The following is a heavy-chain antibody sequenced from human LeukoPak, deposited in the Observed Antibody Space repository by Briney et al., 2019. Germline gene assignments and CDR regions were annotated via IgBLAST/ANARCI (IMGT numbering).Heavy chain of an antibody. D-gene: IGHD3-10*01. CDR3: ARDQSLNGYYGSGALDAFDI. J-gene: IGHJ3*02. CDR2: ISAYNGNT. V-gene: IGHV1-18*01. Sequence: ASVKVSCKASGYTFISYGFTWVRQAPGQGLEWMGCISAYNGNTNYAQKLQGRVTMTTDTSTSTAYMDLRSLRSDDTAVYYCARDQSLNGYYGSGALDAFDIWGQGTMVTVSS. CDR1: GYTFISYG.